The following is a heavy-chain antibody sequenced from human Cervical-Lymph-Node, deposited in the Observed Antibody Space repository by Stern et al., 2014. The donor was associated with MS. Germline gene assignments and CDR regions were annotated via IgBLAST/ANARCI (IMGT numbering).Heavy chain of an antibody. CDR1: GFTFSNYN. J-gene: IGHJ4*02. CDR3: ARGASVTAEYYFDY. D-gene: IGHD2-21*02. Sequence: EVQLVQSWGGLVKPGGSLRLSCAASGFTFSNYNINWVRPAPGKGLEWVSSISSSSSFIYYAASVKGRFTISPANTKNSLYLKSDSLRAEDTAVYYCARGASVTAEYYFDYWGQGTLVTVSS. CDR2: ISSSSSFI. V-gene: IGHV3-21*01.